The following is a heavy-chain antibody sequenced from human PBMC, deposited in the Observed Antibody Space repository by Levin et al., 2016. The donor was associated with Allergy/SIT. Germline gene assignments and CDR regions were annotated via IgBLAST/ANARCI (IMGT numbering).Heavy chain of an antibody. CDR2: ISGSGGST. CDR3: AKGHSSSWYGFDP. V-gene: IGHV3-23*01. J-gene: IGHJ5*02. Sequence: WIRQPPGKGLEWVSAISGSGGSTYYADSVKGRFTISRDNSKNTLYLQMNSLRAEDTAVYYCAKGHSSSWYGFDPWGQGTLVTVSS. D-gene: IGHD6-13*01.